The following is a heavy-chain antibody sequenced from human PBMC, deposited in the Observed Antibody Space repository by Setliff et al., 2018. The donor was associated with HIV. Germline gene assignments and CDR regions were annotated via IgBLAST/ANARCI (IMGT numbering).Heavy chain of an antibody. CDR2: VYTSGST. V-gene: IGHV4-4*08. J-gene: IGHJ5*02. Sequence: SETLSLTCTVSGGSINNYYWSWIRQPPGKGLEWIGYVYTSGSTYYDPSLKSRVTISLDTSKNQFSLKLSSVTAADTAVYFCARRSDWFDPWGQGTLVTVSS. CDR3: ARRSDWFDP. CDR1: GGSINNYY.